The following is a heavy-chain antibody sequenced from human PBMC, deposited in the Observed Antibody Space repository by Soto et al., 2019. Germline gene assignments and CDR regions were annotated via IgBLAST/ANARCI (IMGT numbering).Heavy chain of an antibody. Sequence: PSETLSLTCTVSGGSTSSSSYYWGWIRQPPGKGLEWIGSIYYSGSTYYNPSLKSRVTISVDMSKNQFFLKLSSVTASDTAVYYCVRHSPDCTNGVCYNWGVFDYWGQGTLVTISS. J-gene: IGHJ4*02. CDR3: VRHSPDCTNGVCYNWGVFDY. V-gene: IGHV4-39*01. D-gene: IGHD2-8*01. CDR1: GGSTSSSSYY. CDR2: IYYSGST.